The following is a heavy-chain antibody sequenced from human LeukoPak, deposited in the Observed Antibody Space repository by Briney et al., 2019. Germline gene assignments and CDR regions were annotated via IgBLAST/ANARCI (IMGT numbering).Heavy chain of an antibody. CDR1: GFTFCDYH. CDR3: AGGLDIAVAGPGGYFDY. V-gene: IGHV3-11*01. Sequence: GGSLRLSCAASGFTFCDYHMNWIRQAPGKGLEWVSYISSGGDATYVADSVRGRCTISRDNDKNSLYLQMNSLTAEDAAVYYCAGGLDIAVAGPGGYFDYWGQGTLVTVSS. D-gene: IGHD6-19*01. CDR2: ISSGGDAT. J-gene: IGHJ4*02.